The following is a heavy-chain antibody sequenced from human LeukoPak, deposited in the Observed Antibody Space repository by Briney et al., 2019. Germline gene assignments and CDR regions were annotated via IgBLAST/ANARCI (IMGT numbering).Heavy chain of an antibody. V-gene: IGHV1-2*02. CDR2: ISPNSGGT. CDR3: ARAAVVVVPAARTYYYYYGMDV. CDR1: GYTFTGYY. Sequence: ASVKVSCKASGYTFTGYYMHWVRQAPGQGLEWMGWISPNSGGTNYAQKFQGRVTMTRDTSISTAYMELSRLRSDDTAVYYCARAAVVVVPAARTYYYYYGMDVWGQGTTVTVPS. D-gene: IGHD2-2*01. J-gene: IGHJ6*02.